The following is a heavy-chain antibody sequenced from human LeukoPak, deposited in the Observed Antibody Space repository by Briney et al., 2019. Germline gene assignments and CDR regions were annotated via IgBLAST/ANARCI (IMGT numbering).Heavy chain of an antibody. V-gene: IGHV3-20*04. CDR1: GFTFDDYG. CDR2: INWNGGST. D-gene: IGHD6-13*01. J-gene: IGHJ5*02. Sequence: GGYLRLSCAASGFTFDDYGMSWVRQAPGKGLEWVSGINWNGGSTGYADCVKGRFTISRDNAKNSLYLQMNSLRAEDTALYYCARGGRYSSSWIDNWFDPWGQGTLVTVSS. CDR3: ARGGRYSSSWIDNWFDP.